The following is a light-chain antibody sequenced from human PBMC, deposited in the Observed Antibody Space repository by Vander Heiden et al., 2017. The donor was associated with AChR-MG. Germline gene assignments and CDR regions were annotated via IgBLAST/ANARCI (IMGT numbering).Light chain of an antibody. CDR1: NIGSKS. J-gene: IGLJ2*01. Sequence: SYVLTQPPSVSVAPGQTARLTCGGNNIGSKSVHWYQQQPGQAPVLVIYYDSDRTSGIPERVSGSNSGNTATLTISRVETGDEADYYWQVWDRSSDHVVFCGGTKLTVL. CDR2: YDS. CDR3: QVWDRSSDHVV. V-gene: IGLV3-21*04.